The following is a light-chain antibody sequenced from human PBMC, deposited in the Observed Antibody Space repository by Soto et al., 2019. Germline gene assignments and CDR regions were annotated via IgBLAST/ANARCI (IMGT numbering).Light chain of an antibody. J-gene: IGKJ4*01. CDR3: QQRSNWPELT. V-gene: IGKV3-11*01. Sequence: EIVLTQSPATLSLSPGERATLSCRASQSVSSYLAWYQQKPGQAPRLLIYDASNRATGIPARFSGSGSGTDFTLNISSLEPEDFAVYYCQQRSNWPELTFGGGTKVETK. CDR1: QSVSSY. CDR2: DAS.